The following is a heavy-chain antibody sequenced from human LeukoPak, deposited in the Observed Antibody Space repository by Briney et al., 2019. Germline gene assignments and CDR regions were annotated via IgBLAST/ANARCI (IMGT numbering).Heavy chain of an antibody. CDR1: GGSISSYY. CDR3: ARVADSINWYFDL. V-gene: IGHV4-59*04. Sequence: SETLSLTCTVSGGSISSYYWSWIRQPPGKGLEWIGYIYYSGSTYYNPSLKSRVTISVDTSKNQFSLKLSSVTAADTAVYYCARVADSINWYFDLWGRGTLVTVSS. CDR2: IYYSGST. D-gene: IGHD2-21*02. J-gene: IGHJ2*01.